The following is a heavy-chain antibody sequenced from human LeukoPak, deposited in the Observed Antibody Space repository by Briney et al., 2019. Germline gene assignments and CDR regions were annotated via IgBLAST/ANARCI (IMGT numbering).Heavy chain of an antibody. CDR3: AKGPLRGTAAAIDY. V-gene: IGHV3-48*02. Sequence: SGGSLRLSCPASGFIFSSYSMNWVRQAPGKGLEWVSYISSRSSTVYYADSVRGRFTISRDNAKNSLYLQMNSLRDEDTAVYYCAKGPLRGTAAAIDYWGQGTLVTVSS. D-gene: IGHD2-2*01. CDR1: GFIFSSYS. CDR2: ISSRSSTV. J-gene: IGHJ4*02.